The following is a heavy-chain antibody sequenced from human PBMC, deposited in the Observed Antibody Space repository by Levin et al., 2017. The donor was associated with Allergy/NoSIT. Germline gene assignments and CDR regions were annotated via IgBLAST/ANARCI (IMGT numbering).Heavy chain of an antibody. V-gene: IGHV3-48*01. CDR3: ARGTYSNTFDD. J-gene: IGHJ4*02. D-gene: IGHD6-13*01. Sequence: GGSLRLSCAASAFTFSSFSMNWVRQAPGKGLEWVSYISSSSSSIYYADSVKGRFTISRDNAKNSLYLQMNSLRAEDTAVYYCARGTYSNTFDDWGQGTLVTVSP. CDR1: AFTFSSFS. CDR2: ISSSSSSI.